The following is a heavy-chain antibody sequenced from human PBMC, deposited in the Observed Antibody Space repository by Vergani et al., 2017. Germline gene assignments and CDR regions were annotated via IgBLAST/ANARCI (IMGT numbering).Heavy chain of an antibody. V-gene: IGHV4-59*01. CDR2: IYYSGST. J-gene: IGHJ5*02. Sequence: QVQLQQWGAGLLKPSETLSLTCTVSGGSISSYYWSWIRQPPGKGLEWIGYIYYSGSTNYNPSLKSRVTISVDTSKNQFSLKLSSVTAADTAVYYCAGSPLVVAATRLYNGFDPWGQGTLVTVSS. D-gene: IGHD2-15*01. CDR3: AGSPLVVAATRLYNGFDP. CDR1: GGSISSYY.